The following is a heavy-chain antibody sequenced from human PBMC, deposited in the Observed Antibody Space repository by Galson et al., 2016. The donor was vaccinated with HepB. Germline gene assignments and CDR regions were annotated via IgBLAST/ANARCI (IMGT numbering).Heavy chain of an antibody. CDR1: GVSFTDAY. Sequence: LRLSCAASGVSFTDAYMSWVRQPPGKGLEWIGEIHHSGSTIYNPSLKSRVTISVDTSKNQLSLSLRSVTAADTAMYYCARPRSGPVGGNYYMDVWGQGTTVTISS. CDR3: ARPRSGPVGGNYYMDV. J-gene: IGHJ6*02. V-gene: IGHV4-34*01. D-gene: IGHD6-19*01. CDR2: IHHSGST.